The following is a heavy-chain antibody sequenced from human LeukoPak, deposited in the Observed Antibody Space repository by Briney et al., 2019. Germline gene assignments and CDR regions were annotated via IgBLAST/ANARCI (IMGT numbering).Heavy chain of an antibody. D-gene: IGHD6-19*01. V-gene: IGHV1-69*04. Sequence: SVKVSCKASGGTFSSYAISWVRQAPGQGLEWMGRIIPIFGIANYAQKFQGRVTITADKSTSTAYMELSSLRSEDTAVYYCARDGNGRSSGWYRGYFDYWGQGTLVTVSS. CDR3: ARDGNGRSSGWYRGYFDY. J-gene: IGHJ4*02. CDR1: GGTFSSYA. CDR2: IIPIFGIA.